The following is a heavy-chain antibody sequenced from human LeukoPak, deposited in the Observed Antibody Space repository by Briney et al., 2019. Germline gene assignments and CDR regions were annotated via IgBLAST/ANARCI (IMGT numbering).Heavy chain of an antibody. Sequence: ASVKVSCTVAGYTLNQLSMHWVRQAPGKGLEWMGGFDPEDGERIYAQKFQGRVTMTEDTSTDTAYMELSSLTSEDTAMYYCATENFGLGSPFDHWGQGTLVTVSS. D-gene: IGHD3-16*01. CDR2: FDPEDGER. J-gene: IGHJ5*02. CDR1: GYTLNQLS. CDR3: ATENFGLGSPFDH. V-gene: IGHV1-24*01.